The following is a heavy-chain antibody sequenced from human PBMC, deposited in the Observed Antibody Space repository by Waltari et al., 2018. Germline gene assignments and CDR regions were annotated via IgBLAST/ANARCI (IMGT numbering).Heavy chain of an antibody. CDR2: IYHSGIT. D-gene: IGHD4-4*01. CDR1: PGSITSFY. Sequence: QVQLQESGPGLVKPSETLSLTCTVSPGSITSFYWRWIRLPPGKGLEWIGYIYHSGITSYNPSLKSRVTIGVDTSKNQFSLKMRSVTAADTAVYYCARTAPPYSNAAYGGWSDPWGQGTLVTVSS. J-gene: IGHJ5*02. CDR3: ARTAPPYSNAAYGGWSDP. V-gene: IGHV4-59*08.